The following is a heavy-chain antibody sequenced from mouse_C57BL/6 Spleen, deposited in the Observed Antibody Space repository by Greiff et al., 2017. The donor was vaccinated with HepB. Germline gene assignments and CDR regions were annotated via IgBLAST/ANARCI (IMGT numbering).Heavy chain of an antibody. V-gene: IGHV1-55*01. Sequence: QVQLQQPGAELVKPGASVKMSCKASGYTFTSYWITWVKQRPGQGLEWIGDIYPGSGSTNYNEKFKSKATLTVDTSSSTAYMQLSSLTSEDSAVEYGARRRNYYGSSYGAMDYWGQGTSVTVSS. CDR1: GYTFTSYW. CDR2: IYPGSGST. CDR3: ARRRNYYGSSYGAMDY. J-gene: IGHJ4*01. D-gene: IGHD1-1*01.